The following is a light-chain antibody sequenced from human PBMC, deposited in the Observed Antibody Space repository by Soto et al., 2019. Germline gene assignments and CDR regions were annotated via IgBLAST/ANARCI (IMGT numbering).Light chain of an antibody. CDR2: KAS. Sequence: DIQMTQSPSTLSASVGDRVTITCRASQSLSSWLVWYQQKPGKAPKLLIYKASSLESGVPSRFSGSGSGTEFTLTISSLQPDDFATYYCQQYKSYSDTFGQGTKLETK. J-gene: IGKJ2*01. CDR3: QQYKSYSDT. V-gene: IGKV1-5*03. CDR1: QSLSSW.